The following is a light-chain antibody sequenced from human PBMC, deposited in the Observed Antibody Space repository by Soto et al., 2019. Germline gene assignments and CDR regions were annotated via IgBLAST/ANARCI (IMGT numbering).Light chain of an antibody. CDR1: SSDVGGYNY. V-gene: IGLV2-14*01. J-gene: IGLJ1*01. Sequence: QSALTQPASVSGSPGQSITISCTGTSSDVGGYNYVSWYQQHPGKAPKLMIYDVSNWPSGVSNRFSGSKSGNTASLTISGLQAEDEADYYCISYTSSRTYVFGTGTKVTVL. CDR3: ISYTSSRTYV. CDR2: DVS.